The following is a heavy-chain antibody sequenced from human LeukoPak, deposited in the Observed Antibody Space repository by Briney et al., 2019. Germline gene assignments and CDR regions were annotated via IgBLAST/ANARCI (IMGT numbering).Heavy chain of an antibody. D-gene: IGHD6-13*01. CDR3: ARELMYSSSWRFDY. V-gene: IGHV1-69*13. Sequence: ASVKVSRKASGGTFSSYAISWVRQAPGQGLEWMGGIIPIFGTANYAQKFQGRVTITAGESTSTAYMELSSLRSEDTAVYYCARELMYSSSWRFDYWGQGTLVTVSS. CDR1: GGTFSSYA. CDR2: IIPIFGTA. J-gene: IGHJ4*02.